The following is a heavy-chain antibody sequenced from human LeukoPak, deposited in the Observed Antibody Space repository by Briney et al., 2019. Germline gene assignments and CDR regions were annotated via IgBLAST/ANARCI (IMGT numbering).Heavy chain of an antibody. CDR1: GFSFRSYA. CDR3: ARDTFEPLVIDF. J-gene: IGHJ4*02. D-gene: IGHD6-13*01. V-gene: IGHV3-21*01. Sequence: GGSLRLSCAASGFSFRSYAMNWVRQAPGKGLEWVAYVNGSSTDIFYADSVKGRFTISRDNAKNSLYLQMNSLRAEDTAVYYCARDTFEPLVIDFWGQGTLVTVSS. CDR2: VNGSSTDI.